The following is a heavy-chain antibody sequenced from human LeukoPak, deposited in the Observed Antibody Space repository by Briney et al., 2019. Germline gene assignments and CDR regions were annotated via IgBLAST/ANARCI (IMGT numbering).Heavy chain of an antibody. J-gene: IGHJ4*02. Sequence: SETLSLTCTVSGGSISSGDYYWSWIRQPPGKGLEWIGYIYYSGSTYYNPSLKSRVTISVDTSKNQFSLKLSSVTAADTAVYYCARTGIAARPADSPFDYWGQGTLVTVSS. V-gene: IGHV4-30-4*01. CDR2: IYYSGST. CDR1: GGSISSGDYY. D-gene: IGHD6-6*01. CDR3: ARTGIAARPADSPFDY.